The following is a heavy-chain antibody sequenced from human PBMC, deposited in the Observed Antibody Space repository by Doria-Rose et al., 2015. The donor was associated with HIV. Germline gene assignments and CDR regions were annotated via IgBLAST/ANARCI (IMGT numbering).Heavy chain of an antibody. J-gene: IGHJ4*02. CDR2: IYHSGST. CDR3: ARSSGSLDH. V-gene: IGHV4-4*02. D-gene: IGHD3-10*01. Sequence: WTWVRQPPGKGLEWIGEIYHSGSTNYNPSLKSRVTISVEKSKNQFSLKLTSVTAADTAVYYCARSSGSLDHWGQGTLVTVSS.